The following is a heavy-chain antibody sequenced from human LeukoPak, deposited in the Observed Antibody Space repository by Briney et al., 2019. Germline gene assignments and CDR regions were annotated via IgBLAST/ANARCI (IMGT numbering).Heavy chain of an antibody. D-gene: IGHD2-21*02. CDR3: AREAYCGGDCYIPHYYYYGMDV. J-gene: IGHJ6*02. V-gene: IGHV3-11*01. CDR1: GFTFSDYC. CDR2: ISSSGSTI. Sequence: PGGSLRLSCAASGFTFSDYCMSWIRQAPGKGLEWVSYISSSGSTIYYADSVKGRFTISRGNAKNSLYLQMNSLRAEDTAVYYCAREAYCGGDCYIPHYYYYGMDVWGQGTTVTVSS.